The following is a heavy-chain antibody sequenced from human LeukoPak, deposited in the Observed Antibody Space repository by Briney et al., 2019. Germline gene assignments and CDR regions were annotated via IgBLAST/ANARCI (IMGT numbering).Heavy chain of an antibody. CDR3: ARGGESMVRGIIPFDWFDP. CDR2: IYYSGST. D-gene: IGHD3-10*01. J-gene: IGHJ5*02. CDR1: RGSLSSYY. Sequence: SETLSLTCTVSRGSLSSYYWTWIRQPPGKGLEWIGYIYYSGSTNYNPSLKSRVTISVDTSKNQFSLKLNSVTAADTAVYYCARGGESMVRGIIPFDWFDPWGQGTLVTVSS. V-gene: IGHV4-59*01.